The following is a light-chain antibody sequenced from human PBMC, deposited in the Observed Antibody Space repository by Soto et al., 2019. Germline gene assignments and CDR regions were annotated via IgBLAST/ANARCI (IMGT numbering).Light chain of an antibody. CDR1: QGISSA. Sequence: IQLTPSPSSLSASVGDRVTITCPAGQGISSALAWYQQKPGEAPKILLYDASSLDAGVPSRFSGSGSGTDFTLSITSLRPEDFATYYCQQFNDFPLTFGGGTKVQIK. J-gene: IGKJ4*01. V-gene: IGKV1D-13*01. CDR3: QQFNDFPLT. CDR2: DAS.